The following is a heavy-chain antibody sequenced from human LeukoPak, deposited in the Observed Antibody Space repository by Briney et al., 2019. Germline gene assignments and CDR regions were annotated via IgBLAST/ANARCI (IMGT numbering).Heavy chain of an antibody. V-gene: IGHV5-51*01. J-gene: IGHJ4*02. CDR2: INPSDSDT. CDR3: ARAWNFDY. CDR1: GYSFTNYW. Sequence: KLGESLKISCKGSGYSFTNYWIAWVRQMPGRGLEWMVIINPSDSDTRYRPSFQGQVTISADKSISTAYLQWSSLKASDSAMYYCARAWNFDYWGQGTLVTVSS. D-gene: IGHD1-1*01.